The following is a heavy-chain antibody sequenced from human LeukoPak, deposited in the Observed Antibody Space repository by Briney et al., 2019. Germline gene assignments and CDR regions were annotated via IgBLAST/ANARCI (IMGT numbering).Heavy chain of an antibody. J-gene: IGHJ4*02. D-gene: IGHD1-26*01. CDR2: IYHSETT. V-gene: IGHV4-38-2*01. CDR3: ARAPYSGSYYVGYFVDY. CDR1: GYSISSGYY. Sequence: PSETLSLTCAVSGYSISSGYYWGWIRQPPGKGLEWIGTIYHSETTYYNPSLKSRVTIPVDTSKNQFSLKLSSVTAADTAVYYCARAPYSGSYYVGYFVDYWGQGTLVTVSS.